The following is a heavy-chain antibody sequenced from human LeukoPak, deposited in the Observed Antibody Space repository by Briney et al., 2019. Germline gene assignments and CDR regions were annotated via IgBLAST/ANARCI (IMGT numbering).Heavy chain of an antibody. CDR3: ARDQAEVGYYDSSGPADY. D-gene: IGHD3-22*01. CDR1: GYSFTTYA. J-gene: IGHJ4*02. V-gene: IGHV7-4-1*02. CDR2: INTNTGNP. Sequence: ASVKVSCKASGYSFTTYAINWVRQAPGQGLEWMGWINTNTGNPTYAQGFTGRFVFSLDTSVSTAYLQISSLKAEDTAVYYCARDQAEVGYYDSSGPADYWGQGTLVTVSS.